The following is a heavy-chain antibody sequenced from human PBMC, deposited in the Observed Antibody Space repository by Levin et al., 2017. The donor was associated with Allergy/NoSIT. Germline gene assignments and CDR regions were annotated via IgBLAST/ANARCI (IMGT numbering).Heavy chain of an antibody. Sequence: SVKVSCKASGFTFTSSAVQWVRQARGQRLEWIGWIVVGSGNTNYAQKFQERVTITRDMSTSTAYMELSSLRSEDTAVYYCAAGYSYGYGKDYWGQGTLVTVSS. J-gene: IGHJ4*02. CDR2: IVVGSGNT. CDR3: AAGYSYGYGKDY. D-gene: IGHD5-18*01. V-gene: IGHV1-58*01. CDR1: GFTFTSSA.